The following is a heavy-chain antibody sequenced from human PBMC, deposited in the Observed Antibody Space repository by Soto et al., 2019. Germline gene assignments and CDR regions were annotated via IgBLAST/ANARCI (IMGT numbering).Heavy chain of an antibody. Sequence: SETLSLTCTVSGGSISSGGYYWSWIRQHPGKGPEWIGYIYYSGSTYYNPSLKSRVTISVDTSKNQFSLKLSSVTAADTAVYYCARVATGWHYYGSGSSPRFDYWGQGTLVTVSS. CDR3: ARVATGWHYYGSGSSPRFDY. V-gene: IGHV4-31*03. D-gene: IGHD3-10*01. J-gene: IGHJ4*02. CDR1: GGSISSGGYY. CDR2: IYYSGST.